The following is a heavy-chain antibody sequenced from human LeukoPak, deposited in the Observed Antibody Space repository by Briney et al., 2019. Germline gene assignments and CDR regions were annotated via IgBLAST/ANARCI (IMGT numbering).Heavy chain of an antibody. Sequence: GGSLRLSCAASGFIFSSYSMNWVRQAPEKGLEWVSSISSSSSYIYYADSVKGRFTISRDNAKNSLYPQMNSLRAEDTAVYYCARDEYSSGWYLGQGTLVTVSS. CDR1: GFIFSSYS. V-gene: IGHV3-21*01. CDR2: ISSSSSYI. CDR3: ARDEYSSGWY. J-gene: IGHJ1*01. D-gene: IGHD6-19*01.